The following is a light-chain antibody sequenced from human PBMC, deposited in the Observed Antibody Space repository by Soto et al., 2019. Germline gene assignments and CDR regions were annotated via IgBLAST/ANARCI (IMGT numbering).Light chain of an antibody. CDR2: DAS. V-gene: IGKV1-33*01. J-gene: IGKJ4*01. CDR1: QDISNY. CDR3: QQYDNLLPLT. Sequence: DIPMTQSPSSLSASVGDRVTITCQASQDISNYLNWYQQKPGKAPKLLIYDASNLETGVPSRFSGSGSVTDFTFTISSLQPEDIATYYCQQYDNLLPLTFGGGTKVEIK.